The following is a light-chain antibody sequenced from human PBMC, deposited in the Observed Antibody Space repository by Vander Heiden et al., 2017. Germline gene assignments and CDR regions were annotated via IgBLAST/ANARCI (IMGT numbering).Light chain of an antibody. CDR2: SAS. V-gene: IGKV1-39*01. CDR3: QQSYSMPQT. Sequence: DIQMTQSPSSLSTSVGDRVTITCRASQNIGSDLNWYQQKPGKAPKLLIYSASSLQSGVPSRFSGSGSGTDFTLTISSLQAEDFATYFCQQSYSMPQTFGQGTKVEIK. J-gene: IGKJ1*01. CDR1: QNIGSD.